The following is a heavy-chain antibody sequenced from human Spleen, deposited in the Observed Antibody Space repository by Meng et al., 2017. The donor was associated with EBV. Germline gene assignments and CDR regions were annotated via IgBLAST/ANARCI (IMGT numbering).Heavy chain of an antibody. D-gene: IGHD1-1*01. CDR3: ASDGISRYFDN. V-gene: IGHV4-4*01. CDR1: GGSISTSNW. CDR2: VFRTGDT. J-gene: IGHJ4*02. Sequence: GKLAESGPGQVKPLGTPALICTVSGGSISTSNWWSWVRQSPEKGLEWIGEVFRTGDTNYNPSLKSRVTILIDKSKNQFSLKLNSVTAADTAIYFCASDGISRYFDNWGPGTLVTVSS.